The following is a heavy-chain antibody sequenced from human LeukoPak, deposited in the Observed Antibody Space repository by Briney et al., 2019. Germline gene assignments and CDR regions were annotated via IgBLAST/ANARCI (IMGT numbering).Heavy chain of an antibody. CDR3: AKDRDPYSSGTWDS. CDR2: INWNGGST. V-gene: IGHV3-20*04. D-gene: IGHD3-22*01. J-gene: IGHJ1*01. CDR1: GFIFHDYT. Sequence: PGGSLRLSCAASGFIFHDYTMSWVRQAPGRGLEWVSGINWNGGSTGYADSVKGRFTISRDNAKNTLSLQMNSLRPEDTAMYFCAKDRDPYSSGTWDSWGQGTLVIVSS.